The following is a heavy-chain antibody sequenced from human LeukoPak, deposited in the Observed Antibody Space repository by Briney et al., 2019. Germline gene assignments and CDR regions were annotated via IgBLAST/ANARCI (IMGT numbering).Heavy chain of an antibody. CDR2: IRSKAYGGTT. CDR3: TRAYEDYYDSSGYYPVDY. Sequence: PGGSLRLSCAASGFTFGSSWMIWVRQAPGKGLEWVGFIRSKAYGGTTEYAASVKGRFTISRDDSKSIAYLQMNSLKTEDTAVYYCTRAYEDYYDSSGYYPVDYWGQGTLVTVSS. D-gene: IGHD3-22*01. J-gene: IGHJ4*02. V-gene: IGHV3-49*04. CDR1: GFTFGSSW.